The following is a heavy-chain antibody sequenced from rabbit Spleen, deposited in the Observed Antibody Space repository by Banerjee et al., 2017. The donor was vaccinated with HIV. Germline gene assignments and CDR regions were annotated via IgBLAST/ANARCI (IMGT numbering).Heavy chain of an antibody. J-gene: IGHJ4*01. CDR2: INSFSGRP. CDR1: GFSFRNGYV. V-gene: IGHV1S45*01. Sequence: QEQLEESGGGLVKPEGSLTLNCKVSGFSFRNGYVMCWVRQAPGKGLEWIACINSFSGRPVYATWVNGRFTISKASCTTVTLHMSGLTAADTATYFCARDSVNGISYPDYFNLWGPGTLVPVS. CDR3: ARDSVNGISYPDYFNL. D-gene: IGHD8-1*01.